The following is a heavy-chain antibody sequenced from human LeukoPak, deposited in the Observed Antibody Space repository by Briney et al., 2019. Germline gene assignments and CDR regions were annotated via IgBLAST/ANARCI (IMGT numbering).Heavy chain of an antibody. J-gene: IGHJ4*02. Sequence: AGGSLRLSCAASGFTFSSYGMHWVRQAPGKGLEWVAFIRYDGSNKYYADSVKGRFTISRDNSKNTLYLQMNSLRAEDTAVYYCAKGPHWYGCCGGLDFWGQGTLVNGSS. CDR2: IRYDGSNK. D-gene: IGHD2-21*01. CDR1: GFTFSSYG. V-gene: IGHV3-30*02. CDR3: AKGPHWYGCCGGLDF.